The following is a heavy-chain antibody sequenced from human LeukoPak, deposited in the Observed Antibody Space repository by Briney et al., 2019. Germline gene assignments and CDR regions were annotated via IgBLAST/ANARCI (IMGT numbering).Heavy chain of an antibody. CDR3: ARHLGWPRYYYMGV. CDR1: GGSFSGYY. J-gene: IGHJ6*03. D-gene: IGHD4-23*01. V-gene: IGHV4-34*01. CDR2: INHSGST. Sequence: SSETLSLTCAVYGGSFSGYYWSWIRQPPGKGLEWIGEINHSGSTNYNPSLKSRVTISVDTSKNQFSLKLSSVTAADTAVYYCARHLGWPRYYYMGVWGKGTTVTISS.